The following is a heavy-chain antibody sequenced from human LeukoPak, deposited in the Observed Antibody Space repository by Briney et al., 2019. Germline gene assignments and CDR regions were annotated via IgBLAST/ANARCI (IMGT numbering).Heavy chain of an antibody. CDR2: TSSSSTYI. V-gene: IGHV3-21*01. D-gene: IGHD2-2*02. J-gene: IGHJ3*02. CDR3: ARDTHCSSTSCYNAFDI. Sequence: MSGGSLRLSCAASGFTFSSYSMNWVRQAPGKGLEWVSSTSSSSTYIYYADSLKGRFTISRDNAKNSLSLQMNSLRAEDTAVYYCARDTHCSSTSCYNAFDIWGQGTMVTVSS. CDR1: GFTFSSYS.